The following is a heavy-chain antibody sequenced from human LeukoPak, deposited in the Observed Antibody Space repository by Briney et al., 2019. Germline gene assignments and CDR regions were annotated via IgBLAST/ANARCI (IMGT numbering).Heavy chain of an antibody. CDR1: GGSISSYY. V-gene: IGHV4-34*01. Sequence: PSETLSLTCTVSGGSISSYYWSWVRQPPGKGLEWIGETKHIGSTNYNPSLKSRVTISADTSKYQFFLKLSSVTAADTAVYYCAHSMIRGVIAYWGQGTPVTVSS. J-gene: IGHJ4*02. D-gene: IGHD3-10*01. CDR2: TKHIGST. CDR3: AHSMIRGVIAY.